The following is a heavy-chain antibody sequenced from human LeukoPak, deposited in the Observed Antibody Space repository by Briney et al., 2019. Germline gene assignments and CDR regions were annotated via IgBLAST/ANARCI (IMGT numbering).Heavy chain of an antibody. V-gene: IGHV3-30*02. J-gene: IGHJ4*02. CDR3: ARDTLDWSLFDY. CDR2: IRYDGSNK. D-gene: IGHD2-21*01. Sequence: GGSLRLSCTASGFTFSSSGMHWVRQAPGKGLEWVAFIRYDGSNKYYADSVKGRFTISRDNAKNTLYLQMNSLRAEDTAVYYCARDTLDWSLFDYWGQGTLVTVSS. CDR1: GFTFSSSG.